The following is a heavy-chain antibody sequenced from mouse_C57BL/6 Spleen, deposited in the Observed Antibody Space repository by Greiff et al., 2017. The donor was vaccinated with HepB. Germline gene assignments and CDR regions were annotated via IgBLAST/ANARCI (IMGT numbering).Heavy chain of an antibody. J-gene: IGHJ4*01. CDR2: ISYDGSN. V-gene: IGHV3-6*01. CDR3: ASGYYDYYAMDY. D-gene: IGHD2-3*01. Sequence: EVQLQESGPGLVKPSQSLSLTCSVTGYSITSGYYWNWIRQFPGNKLEWMGYISYDGSNNYNPSLKNRISITRDTSKNQFFLKLNSVTTEDTATYYCASGYYDYYAMDYWGQGTSVTVSS. CDR1: GYSITSGYY.